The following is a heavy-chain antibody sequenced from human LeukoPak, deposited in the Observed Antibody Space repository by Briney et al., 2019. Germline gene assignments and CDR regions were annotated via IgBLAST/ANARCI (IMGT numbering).Heavy chain of an antibody. J-gene: IGHJ4*02. CDR3: ARFGIAAAGTGGY. CDR2: IHYSGST. V-gene: IGHV4-30-2*01. D-gene: IGHD6-13*01. Sequence: PSQTLSLTCAVTGDSINRGAYSWSWIRQPPGKGLDLLGYIHYSGSTYYNPSLKSRVTISLDRPKNQFSLKLTSVTAADTAVYYCARFGIAAAGTGGYWGQGTLVTVSS. CDR1: GDSINRGAYS.